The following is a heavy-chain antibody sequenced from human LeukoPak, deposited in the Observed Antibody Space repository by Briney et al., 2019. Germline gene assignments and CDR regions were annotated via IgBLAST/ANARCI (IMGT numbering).Heavy chain of an antibody. D-gene: IGHD3-22*01. J-gene: IGHJ4*02. CDR3: YIPYYDTSAYKGY. CDR2: IYSGGST. V-gene: IGHV3-66*01. Sequence: GGSLRLSCAASGFTVSSNYMSWVRQAPGKGLEWVSVIYSGGSTYYADSVKGRFAISRDNSKNTLYLQMNSLRAEDTAVYYCYIPYYDTSAYKGYWGQGTLVTVSS. CDR1: GFTVSSNY.